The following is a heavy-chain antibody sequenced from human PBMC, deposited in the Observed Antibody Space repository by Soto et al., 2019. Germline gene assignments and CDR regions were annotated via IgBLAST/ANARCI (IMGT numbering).Heavy chain of an antibody. CDR2: IIPILGIA. D-gene: IGHD3-10*01. V-gene: IGHV1-69*08. Sequence: QVQLVQSGAEVKKPGSSVKVSCKASGGTFSSYTISWVRQAPGQGLEWMGRIIPILGIANYAQKFQGRVTITADKSTGTAYMELSRLRSEDMAVYYCAREEDYYGSGAFFDYWGQGALVTVSS. J-gene: IGHJ4*02. CDR1: GGTFSSYT. CDR3: AREEDYYGSGAFFDY.